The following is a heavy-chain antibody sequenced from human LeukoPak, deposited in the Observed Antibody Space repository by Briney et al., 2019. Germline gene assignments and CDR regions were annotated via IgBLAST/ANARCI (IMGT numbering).Heavy chain of an antibody. CDR1: GFTFSSYA. V-gene: IGHV3-23*01. CDR2: ISGSGGST. D-gene: IGHD3-9*01. CDR3: AKDMPYFDWLKDDAFDI. Sequence: GSLRLSCAASGFTFSSYAMSWVRQAPGKGLEWVSAISGSGGSTYYADSVKGRFTISRDNSKNTLYLQMHSLRAEDTAVYYCAKDMPYFDWLKDDAFDIWGQGTMVTVSS. J-gene: IGHJ3*02.